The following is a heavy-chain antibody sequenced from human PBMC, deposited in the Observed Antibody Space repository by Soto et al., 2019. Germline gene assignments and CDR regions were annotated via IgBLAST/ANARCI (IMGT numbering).Heavy chain of an antibody. CDR1: GGSFSDHF. J-gene: IGHJ6*02. CDR2: INHRGTT. Sequence: QVQLQQWGAGLLKPSETLSLTCAVYGGSFSDHFWSWLRQSPGKGLEWIGEINHRGTTKYKAALRSRVSISPDTSKNQFSLRLNSVTAADTAVYFCVRGHRAVTQGGGKFYYYVYGMDVWGPGTTVTVSS. D-gene: IGHD4-17*01. V-gene: IGHV4-34*02. CDR3: VRGHRAVTQGGGKFYYYVYGMDV.